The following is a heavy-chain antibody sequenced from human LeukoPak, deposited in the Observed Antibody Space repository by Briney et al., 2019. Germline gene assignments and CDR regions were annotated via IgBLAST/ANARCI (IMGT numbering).Heavy chain of an antibody. CDR3: ARRPTLVVTRGWFDP. J-gene: IGHJ5*02. CDR1: GYTFTSYD. CDR2: MNPNSGNT. D-gene: IGHD3-22*01. Sequence: PGASVKVSCKASGYTFTSYDINWVRQATGQGLEWMGWMNPNSGNTGYAQKFQGRVTITRNTSINTAYMELSSLRSEDTAVYYCARRPTLVVTRGWFDPWGQGTLVTVSS. V-gene: IGHV1-8*03.